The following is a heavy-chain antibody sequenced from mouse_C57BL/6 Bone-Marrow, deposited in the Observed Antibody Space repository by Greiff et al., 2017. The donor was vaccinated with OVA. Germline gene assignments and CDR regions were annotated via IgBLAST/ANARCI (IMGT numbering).Heavy chain of an antibody. Sequence: VKLVESGAELARPGASVKLSCKASGYTFTSYGISWVKQRTGQGLEWIGEIYPRSGNTYYNEKFKGKATLTADKSSSTAYMELRSLTSEDSAVYFCARTPYYGSLYYFDYWGQGTTLTVSS. CDR3: ARTPYYGSLYYFDY. CDR2: IYPRSGNT. CDR1: GYTFTSYG. V-gene: IGHV1-81*01. J-gene: IGHJ2*01. D-gene: IGHD1-1*01.